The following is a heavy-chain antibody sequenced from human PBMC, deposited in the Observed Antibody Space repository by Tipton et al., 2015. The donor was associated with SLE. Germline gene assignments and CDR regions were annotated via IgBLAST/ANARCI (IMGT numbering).Heavy chain of an antibody. J-gene: IGHJ3*02. CDR1: GGSFSGYY. CDR3: AREEGQWDAFDI. V-gene: IGHV4-59*01. D-gene: IGHD6-19*01. CDR2: IYYSGST. Sequence: TLSLTCAVYGGSFSGYYWSWVRQPPGKGLEWIGYIYYSGSTNYNPSLKSRVTISVDTSKNQFSLKLNSVTAADTAVYYCAREEGQWDAFDIWGQGTMVTVSS.